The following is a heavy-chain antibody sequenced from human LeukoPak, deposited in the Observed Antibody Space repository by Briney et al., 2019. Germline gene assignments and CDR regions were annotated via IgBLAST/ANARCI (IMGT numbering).Heavy chain of an antibody. Sequence: GGSLRLSCAASGFTFSNYAMNWVRQAPGKGLEWVSGISGSGGSTYQADSVKGRITISRDNSKNTLYLRIDTLRAEDTAVYYCAKDRAVATHKNSLSGQFDYWGQGTLVTVSS. CDR3: AKDRAVATHKNSLSGQFDY. V-gene: IGHV3-23*01. D-gene: IGHD6-19*01. J-gene: IGHJ4*02. CDR1: GFTFSNYA. CDR2: ISGSGGST.